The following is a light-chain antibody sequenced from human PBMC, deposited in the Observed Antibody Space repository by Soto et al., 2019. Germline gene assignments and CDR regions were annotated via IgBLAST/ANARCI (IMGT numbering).Light chain of an antibody. V-gene: IGKV3-15*01. J-gene: IGKJ1*01. CDR1: QSVSTN. CDR3: QQYNTWPLT. Sequence: ETVMTQSPVTLSVSPGERATLSCRASQSVSTNLAWYQQKPGQAPRLLIFGASTRATGIPARFSGSGSGTEFTLTLSRLQSEDFAVYQCQQYNTWPLTFGQGTKVEI. CDR2: GAS.